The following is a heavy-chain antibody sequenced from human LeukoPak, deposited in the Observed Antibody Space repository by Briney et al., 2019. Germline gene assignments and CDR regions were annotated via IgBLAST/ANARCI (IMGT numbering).Heavy chain of an antibody. Sequence: SETLSLTCTVSGASISSNYWTWIRQPPGKGLEYIGYIYYTGGTNYNPSLKSRVTISVDTSKNQFSLKLSSVTAADTAVYFCAKYGASGWEFANGGQEPRVTVSS. J-gene: IGHJ4*02. CDR2: IYYTGGT. CDR3: AKYGASGWEFAN. D-gene: IGHD6-19*01. CDR1: GASISSNY. V-gene: IGHV4-59*08.